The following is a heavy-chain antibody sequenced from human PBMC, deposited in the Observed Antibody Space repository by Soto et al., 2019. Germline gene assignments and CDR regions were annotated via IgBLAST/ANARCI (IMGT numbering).Heavy chain of an antibody. CDR3: ARVDLGRDGYNYFDY. CDR2: IYYSGST. V-gene: IGHV4-59*01. J-gene: IGHJ4*02. CDR1: GGSISSYY. Sequence: SETLSLTCTVSGGSISSYYWSWIRQPPGKGLEWIGYIYYSGSTNYNPSLKSRVTISVDTSKNQFSLKLSSVTAADTAVYYCARVDLGRDGYNYFDYWGKETLVTVSS. D-gene: IGHD5-12*01.